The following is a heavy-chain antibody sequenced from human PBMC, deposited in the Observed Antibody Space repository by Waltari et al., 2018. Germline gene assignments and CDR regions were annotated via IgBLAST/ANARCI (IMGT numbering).Heavy chain of an antibody. CDR3: ATYIGASVGTAAFDV. D-gene: IGHD5-12*01. J-gene: IGHJ3*01. V-gene: IGHV4-39*01. CDR1: CVSITSNRNY. CDR2: VSYSGTT. Sequence: QLQLQESGPRLVKPSETLSLICRISCVSITSNRNYLSWIRQSPGQGLEWIGTVSYSGTTYISPSLKSRVSVSRDTSKNQGSLILGSVTAADMAVYYCATYIGASVGTAAFDVWGQGTMVTVSS.